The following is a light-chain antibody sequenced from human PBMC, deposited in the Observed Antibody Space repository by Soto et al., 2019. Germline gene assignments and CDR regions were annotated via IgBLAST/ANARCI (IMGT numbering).Light chain of an antibody. CDR2: EVS. V-gene: IGLV2-8*01. Sequence: QSALTQPPSASGSPGQSVTISCTGTSSDVGGYNYVSWYQQHPGKAPKLMIYEVSKRPSGVPDRFSGSKSGNTASLTVSGLQAEEEADYYCRSFAGNNNLVFGGGTKLTVL. CDR1: SSDVGGYNY. J-gene: IGLJ2*01. CDR3: RSFAGNNNLV.